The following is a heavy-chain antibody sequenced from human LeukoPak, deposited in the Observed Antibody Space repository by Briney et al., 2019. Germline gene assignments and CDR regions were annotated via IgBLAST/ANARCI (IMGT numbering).Heavy chain of an antibody. CDR1: GFTFTNAW. CDR3: TADLGTYYHGSQRLIPIDY. Sequence: GSLRLSCVDSGFTFTNAWMSWVRQAPGKGLEWIGRIKSKTDGETTNYVEPVRGRFTISRDDSKSAVYLQMNSLKIEDTAVYYCTADLGTYYHGSQRLIPIDYWGQGTLVTVSS. D-gene: IGHD3-10*01. V-gene: IGHV3-15*01. J-gene: IGHJ4*02. CDR2: IKSKTDGETT.